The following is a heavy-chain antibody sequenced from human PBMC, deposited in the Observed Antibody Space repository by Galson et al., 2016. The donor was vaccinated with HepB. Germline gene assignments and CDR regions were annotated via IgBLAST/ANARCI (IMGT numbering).Heavy chain of an antibody. D-gene: IGHD3-10*02. CDR3: ARRSPPDYDVRTDILRGGWFDP. Sequence: SETLSLTCTVSGGSISNYYWSWIRQPPGKGLEFIGYIYSSGNTNYNPSLKSRVTISLDTSKNQFSLTLTSVAAADTAIYYGARRSPPDYDVRTDILRGGWFDPWGQGTLVSVSS. CDR2: IYSSGNT. CDR1: GGSISNYY. J-gene: IGHJ5*01. V-gene: IGHV4-4*08.